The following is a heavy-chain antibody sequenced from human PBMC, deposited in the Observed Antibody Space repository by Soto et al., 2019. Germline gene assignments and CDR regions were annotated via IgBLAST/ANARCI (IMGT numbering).Heavy chain of an antibody. CDR2: INPSGGST. CDR3: ARGPPGIAAAGTRPTDY. D-gene: IGHD6-13*01. J-gene: IGHJ4*02. Sequence: ASVKVSCKASGYTFTDYYIHRVRQAPGQGLEWMGIINPSGGSTSYAQKFQGRVTMTRDTSTSTVYMELSSLRSEDTAVYYCARGPPGIAAAGTRPTDYWGQGTLVTVSS. CDR1: GYTFTDYY. V-gene: IGHV1-46*03.